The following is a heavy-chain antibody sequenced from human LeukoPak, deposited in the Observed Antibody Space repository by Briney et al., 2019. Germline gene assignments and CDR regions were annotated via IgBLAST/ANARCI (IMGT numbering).Heavy chain of an antibody. Sequence: PGGSLRLSCAASGFTFSSYAVSWVRQAPGKGLEWVSAISGSGGSTYYADSVKGRFTISRDNSKNTLYLQMNSLRAEDTAVYYCAKSWEFGIAVPPGAFDIWGQGTMVTVSS. CDR3: AKSWEFGIAVPPGAFDI. CDR1: GFTFSSYA. V-gene: IGHV3-23*01. CDR2: ISGSGGST. D-gene: IGHD6-19*01. J-gene: IGHJ3*02.